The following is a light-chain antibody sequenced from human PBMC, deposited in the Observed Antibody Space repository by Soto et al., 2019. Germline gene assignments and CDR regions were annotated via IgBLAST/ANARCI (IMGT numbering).Light chain of an antibody. CDR3: QQYNTYWT. V-gene: IGKV1-5*03. CDR1: QSISWW. CDR2: KAS. Sequence: LQMTQSPSTLSASMGDRVTITCRASQSISWWLAWYQQKPGKAPKLLIYKASSLESGVPSRFSGSGSGTEFTLTISSLQPDDVATYYCQQYNTYWTFGRGTKVDIK. J-gene: IGKJ1*01.